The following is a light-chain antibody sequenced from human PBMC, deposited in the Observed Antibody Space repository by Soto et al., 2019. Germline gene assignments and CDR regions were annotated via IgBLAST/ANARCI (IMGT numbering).Light chain of an antibody. CDR1: TIDVGSYNL. Sequence: QAVLTQPASVSGSPGKSSTISCTGTTIDVGSYNLVSWYQQHPGKAPKRMIYEGSKRPSGVSNRFSGSKSGNTASLTISGLQAEDEADYYCCSYAGYNYVFGTGTKLTVL. J-gene: IGLJ1*01. CDR2: EGS. V-gene: IGLV2-23*01. CDR3: CSYAGYNYV.